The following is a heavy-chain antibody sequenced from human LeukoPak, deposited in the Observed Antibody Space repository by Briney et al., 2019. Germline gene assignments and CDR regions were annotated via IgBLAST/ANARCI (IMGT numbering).Heavy chain of an antibody. D-gene: IGHD6-6*01. CDR3: ARDAEYSSSLNWFDP. CDR2: IIPIFVTA. CDR1: GGTFSSYA. J-gene: IGHJ5*02. V-gene: IGHV1-69*05. Sequence: ASVKVSCKASGGTFSSYAISWVRQAPGQGLEWMGGIIPIFVTANYAQKFQGRVTITTDESTSTAYMELSSLRSEDTAVYYCARDAEYSSSLNWFDPWGQGTLVTVSS.